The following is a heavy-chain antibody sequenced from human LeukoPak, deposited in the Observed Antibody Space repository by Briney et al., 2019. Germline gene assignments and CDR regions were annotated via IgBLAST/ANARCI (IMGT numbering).Heavy chain of an antibody. CDR3: ARAARDSSGYYSHYYYYYGMDV. CDR1: GGSFSGYY. Sequence: SETLSLTCAVYGGSFSGYYWSWIRQPPGKGLEWIGEINHSGSTNYNPSLKSRVTISVDTSKNQFSLKLSSVTAADTAVYYCARAARDSSGYYSHYYYYYGMDVWGQGTTVTVSS. V-gene: IGHV4-34*01. CDR2: INHSGST. J-gene: IGHJ6*02. D-gene: IGHD3-22*01.